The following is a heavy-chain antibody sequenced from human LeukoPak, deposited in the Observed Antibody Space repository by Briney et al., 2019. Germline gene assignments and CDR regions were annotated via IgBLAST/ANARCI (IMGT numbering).Heavy chain of an antibody. CDR3: ARGNHDSSGVFDY. Sequence: GGSLRLSCAASGFTFSSYSMNWVRQAPGKGLEWVSYISSSSSTIYYADSVKGRFTISRDNAKNSLYLQMNSLRAEDTAVYYCARGNHDSSGVFDYWGQGTLVTVSS. V-gene: IGHV3-48*01. CDR1: GFTFSSYS. D-gene: IGHD3-22*01. J-gene: IGHJ4*02. CDR2: ISSSSSTI.